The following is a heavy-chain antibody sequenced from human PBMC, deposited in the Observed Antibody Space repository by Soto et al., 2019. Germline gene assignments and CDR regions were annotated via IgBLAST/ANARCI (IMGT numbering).Heavy chain of an antibody. Sequence: EVQLVESGGGLVQPGRSLRLSCAASGFIFDDYAMHWVRQSPGMALEWVSGIRRNSGSIAYADSVKGRFTISRDNAKNSLFLQMDSLRPEDTALYYCATDLTFTIFEDAMHVWGQGTTVTVSS. D-gene: IGHD3-3*01. CDR3: ATDLTFTIFEDAMHV. J-gene: IGHJ6*02. CDR2: IRRNSGSI. V-gene: IGHV3-9*01. CDR1: GFIFDDYA.